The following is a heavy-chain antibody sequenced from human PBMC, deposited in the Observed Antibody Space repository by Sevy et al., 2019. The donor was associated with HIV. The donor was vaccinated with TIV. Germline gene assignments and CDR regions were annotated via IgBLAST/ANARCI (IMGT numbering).Heavy chain of an antibody. V-gene: IGHV3-74*01. Sequence: GGSLRLSCAASGFTFSSYWMHWVRQAPGKGPVWVSRLNGDGSSTSYADSVKGRFTISRDNAKNTLYLQMNSLRAEDTAVYYCARDQGAIFGIFDAFDIWGQGTMVTVSS. CDR2: LNGDGSST. CDR1: GFTFSSYW. D-gene: IGHD3-3*01. CDR3: ARDQGAIFGIFDAFDI. J-gene: IGHJ3*02.